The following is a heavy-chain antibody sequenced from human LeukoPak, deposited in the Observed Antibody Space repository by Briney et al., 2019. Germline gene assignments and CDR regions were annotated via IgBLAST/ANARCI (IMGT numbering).Heavy chain of an antibody. CDR1: GFSFSSYA. CDR3: ARDPRTVRI. V-gene: IGHV3-23*01. Sequence: GGSLRLSCATSGFSFSSYAMSWVRQAPGKGLEWVSAMSSSDDGRYYAASVRGRFTISRDNAKNLLYLQMDSLRVEDTAIYYCARDPRTVRIWGQGTLVTVSS. CDR2: MSSSDDGR. J-gene: IGHJ4*02. D-gene: IGHD1-1*01.